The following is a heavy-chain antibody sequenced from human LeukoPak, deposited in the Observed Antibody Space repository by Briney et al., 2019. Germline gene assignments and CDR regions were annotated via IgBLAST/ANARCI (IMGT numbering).Heavy chain of an antibody. CDR2: IYYSGST. J-gene: IGHJ4*02. Sequence: SETLSLTCTVSGGSISSYYWSWIRQPPGKGLEWIGYIYYSGSTNYNPSLKSRVTISVDTSKNQFSLKLSSVTAADTAVYYCARGGPLLDYWGQGTLVTVSS. D-gene: IGHD3-16*01. V-gene: IGHV4-59*01. CDR3: ARGGPLLDY. CDR1: GGSISSYY.